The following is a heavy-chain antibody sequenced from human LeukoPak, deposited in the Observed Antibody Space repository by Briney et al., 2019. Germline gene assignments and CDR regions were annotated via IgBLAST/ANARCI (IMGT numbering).Heavy chain of an antibody. CDR1: GYTFTGYY. D-gene: IGHD3-22*01. CDR2: INPNSGGT. Sequence: ASVKVSCKASGYTFTGYYMHWVRQAPGQGLEWMGWINPNSGGTNYAQKFQGRVTMTRDTSISTAYMELRRLRSDDTAVYYCARVFDTSGYYTGHWGQGTLVTVSS. J-gene: IGHJ4*02. V-gene: IGHV1-2*02. CDR3: ARVFDTSGYYTGH.